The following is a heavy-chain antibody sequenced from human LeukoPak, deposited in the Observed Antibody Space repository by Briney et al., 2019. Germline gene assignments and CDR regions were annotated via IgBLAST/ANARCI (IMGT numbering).Heavy chain of an antibody. CDR1: GGTFSSYA. D-gene: IGHD6-13*01. Sequence: ASAKVSCKASGGTFSSYAISWVRQAPGQGLEWMGGIIPIFGTANYAQKFQGRVTITADESTSTAYMELSSLRSEDTAVYYCARPQRGSSWYAGFDYWGQGTLVTVSS. J-gene: IGHJ4*02. V-gene: IGHV1-69*13. CDR2: IIPIFGTA. CDR3: ARPQRGSSWYAGFDY.